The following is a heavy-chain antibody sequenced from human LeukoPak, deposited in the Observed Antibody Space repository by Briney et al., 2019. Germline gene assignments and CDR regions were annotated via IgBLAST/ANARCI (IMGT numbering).Heavy chain of an antibody. J-gene: IGHJ4*02. CDR2: IHSSGST. Sequence: KPSETLSLTCTVSGGSISSYYWSWIRQPAGKGLEWIGRIHSSGSTNYSPSLKSRVTMSVDTSKNQISLKVNSVTAADTAVYYCARGGTTSFHYWGQGTLVTVSS. CDR1: GGSISSYY. CDR3: ARGGTTSFHY. V-gene: IGHV4-4*07. D-gene: IGHD1-7*01.